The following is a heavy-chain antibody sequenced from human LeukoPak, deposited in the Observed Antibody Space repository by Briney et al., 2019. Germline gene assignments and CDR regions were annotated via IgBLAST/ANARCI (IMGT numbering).Heavy chain of an antibody. J-gene: IGHJ4*02. Sequence: GGSLRLSCAASGFTPSSYWMTWVRQAPGKGLEWVANINQDGHAQYYVQSVRGRFTISRDNAKNSLYLQMNSLRAEDTAVYYCARDYYGSGSYPLFDYWGQGTLVTVSS. CDR2: INQDGHAQ. V-gene: IGHV3-7*01. CDR3: ARDYYGSGSYPLFDY. CDR1: GFTPSSYW. D-gene: IGHD3-10*01.